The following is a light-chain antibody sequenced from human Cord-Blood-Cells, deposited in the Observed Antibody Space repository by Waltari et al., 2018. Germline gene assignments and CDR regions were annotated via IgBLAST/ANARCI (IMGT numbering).Light chain of an antibody. J-gene: IGLJ2*01. CDR2: DVS. CDR1: SSDVGGYNH. CDR3: CSWAGSYTV. V-gene: IGLV2-11*01. Sequence: QSALTHPRPVSGSPGQPVTISCTGTSSDVGGYNHVSWYQQPPGKAPKLMIYDVSMGPWGGPYRFSGSKSGSASSLTMSGLQAEEEADYYCCSWAGSYTVFGGGTKLTVL.